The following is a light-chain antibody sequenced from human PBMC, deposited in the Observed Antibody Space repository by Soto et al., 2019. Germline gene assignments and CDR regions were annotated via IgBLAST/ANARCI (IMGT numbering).Light chain of an antibody. Sequence: SVMTQTPDFVAVSLGQTATCNCKSMQTVLYSSNNKYYLAWYQQKPGQPPKLLIYWASTRESGVPDRFSGSGSGTDFTLTISSLQAEDVAVYYCQQYYSTPIPFGQGTRLEIK. CDR3: QQYYSTPIP. CDR2: WAS. J-gene: IGKJ5*01. CDR1: QTVLYSSNNKYY. V-gene: IGKV4-1*01.